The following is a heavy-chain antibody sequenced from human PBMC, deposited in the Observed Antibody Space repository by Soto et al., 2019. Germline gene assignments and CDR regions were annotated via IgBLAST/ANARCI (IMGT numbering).Heavy chain of an antibody. Sequence: GGSLRLSCAASGCTFSDYYMSWIRQAPGKGLEWVSYISSSGSTIYYADSVKGRFTISRDNAKNSLYLQMNSLRAEDTAVYYCARDGYCSSTSCFDYWGQGTLVTVSS. CDR1: GCTFSDYY. V-gene: IGHV3-11*01. D-gene: IGHD2-2*01. J-gene: IGHJ4*02. CDR2: ISSSGSTI. CDR3: ARDGYCSSTSCFDY.